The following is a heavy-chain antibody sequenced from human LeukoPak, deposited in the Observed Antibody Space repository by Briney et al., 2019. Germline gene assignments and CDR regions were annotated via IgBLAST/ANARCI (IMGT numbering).Heavy chain of an antibody. V-gene: IGHV1-2*06. CDR2: MSPTSGGT. CDR1: GYTFADYY. Sequence: ASVKVSCKASGYTFADYYMHWVRQAPGQGLEWMGRMSPTSGGTNYAPKFQGRVTMTRDTSISTAYMELSSLRSDDTAIYYCARDDEFDYWGQGTLSPSPQ. J-gene: IGHJ4*02. CDR3: ARDDEFDY.